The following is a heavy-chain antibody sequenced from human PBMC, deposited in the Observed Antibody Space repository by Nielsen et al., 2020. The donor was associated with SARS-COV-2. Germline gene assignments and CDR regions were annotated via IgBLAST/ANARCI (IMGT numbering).Heavy chain of an antibody. V-gene: IGHV4-30-2*01. CDR2: IYFSGST. Sequence: SETLSLTYAVSGGSFRTPGYSWSWIRQPPGKGLEWIGYIYFSGSTYYNPSLKSRVTISVDRSKNQFSLKLSSVTAADTAVYYCARGGRSYDYWGQGTLVTVSS. CDR1: GGSFRTPGYS. CDR3: ARGGRSYDY. J-gene: IGHJ4*03.